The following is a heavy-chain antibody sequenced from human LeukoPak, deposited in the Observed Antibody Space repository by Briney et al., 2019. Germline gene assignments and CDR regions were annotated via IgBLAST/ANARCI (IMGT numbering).Heavy chain of an antibody. Sequence: SETLSLTCTVSGGSISSYYWSWIRQPLGKGLEWIGYIYYSGSTNYNPSLKSRVTISVDTSKNQFSLKLSSVTAADTAVYYCARTIAVAGTGPLFDPWGQGTLVTVSS. CDR1: GGSISSYY. V-gene: IGHV4-59*01. D-gene: IGHD6-19*01. CDR3: ARTIAVAGTGPLFDP. J-gene: IGHJ5*02. CDR2: IYYSGST.